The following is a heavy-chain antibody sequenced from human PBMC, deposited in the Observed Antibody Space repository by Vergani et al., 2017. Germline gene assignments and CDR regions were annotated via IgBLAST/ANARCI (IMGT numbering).Heavy chain of an antibody. J-gene: IGHJ6*02. CDR1: GGSISSSSYY. CDR2: IYYSGST. CDR3: ARPDLSYYDFWSGYQDGMDV. V-gene: IGHV4-39*01. Sequence: QLQLQESGPGLVKPSETLSLTCTVSGGSISSSSYYWGWIRQPPGKWLEWIGSIYYSGSTYYNPSLKSRVTISVDTSKNQFPLKLSSVTAADTAVYYCARPDLSYYDFWSGYQDGMDVWGQGTTVTVSS. D-gene: IGHD3-3*01.